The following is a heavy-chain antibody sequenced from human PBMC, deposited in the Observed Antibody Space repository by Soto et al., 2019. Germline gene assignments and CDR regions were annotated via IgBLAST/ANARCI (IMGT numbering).Heavy chain of an antibody. CDR2: IFPGDSDT. CDR1: GYSFSTYW. Sequence: GESLKISCKGSGYSFSTYWIGWVRQMPGKGLEWMGIIFPGDSDTRYSPSFQGQVTISADRSISTAYLQWNSLKASDTAMYYCARHESRDYYYMDVWGKGTTVTVSS. J-gene: IGHJ6*03. CDR3: ARHESRDYYYMDV. V-gene: IGHV5-51*01.